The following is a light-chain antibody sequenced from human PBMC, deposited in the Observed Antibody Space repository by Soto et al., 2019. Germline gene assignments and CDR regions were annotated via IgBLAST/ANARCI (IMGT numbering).Light chain of an antibody. Sequence: QSMLTQPASVSGSLGQSITLSCTGTSSDVGGYNYVSWYQQHPGKAPKLMIYDVSNRPSGVSNRFSGSKSGNTASLTISGLQAEDEADYYCSSYTSSSTYVFGTGTKVTVL. J-gene: IGLJ1*01. CDR1: SSDVGGYNY. CDR2: DVS. CDR3: SSYTSSSTYV. V-gene: IGLV2-14*01.